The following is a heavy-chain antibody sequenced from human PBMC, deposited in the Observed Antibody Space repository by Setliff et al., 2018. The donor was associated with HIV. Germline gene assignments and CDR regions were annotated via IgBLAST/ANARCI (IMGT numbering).Heavy chain of an antibody. CDR1: GGSINYNMFY. V-gene: IGHV4-39*01. J-gene: IGHJ4*02. D-gene: IGHD4-17*01. Sequence: SQTLSLPCTISGGSINYNMFYWGWIRQPPGKRLEWIGTISYTGITFYKSSLESRVTLSVDASKNQFSLNLTSVTAADSAVYFCARRAGPYTTGRYFDSWGRGMLVTVSS. CDR3: ARRAGPYTTGRYFDS. CDR2: ISYTGIT.